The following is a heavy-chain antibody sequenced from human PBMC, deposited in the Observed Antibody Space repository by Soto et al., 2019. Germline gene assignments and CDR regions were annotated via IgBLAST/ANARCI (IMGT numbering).Heavy chain of an antibody. CDR3: AQQLGDSPH. V-gene: IGHV3-23*01. J-gene: IGHJ4*02. CDR1: GLIFSHYG. CDR2: ISNSGGGT. D-gene: IGHD3-16*01. Sequence: EVQLLESGGGLVQPGGSLRLSCGAFGLIFSHYGMSWVRQAPGKGLEWVSSISNSGGGTHYADSVRGRFTISRDNSKNTLFLKMNSLRAEDTAVYYCAQQLGDSPHWGRGPPVTVSS.